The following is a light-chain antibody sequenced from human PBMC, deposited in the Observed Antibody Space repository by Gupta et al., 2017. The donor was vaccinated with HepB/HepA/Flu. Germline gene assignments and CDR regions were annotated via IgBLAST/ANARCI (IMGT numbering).Light chain of an antibody. CDR1: LSVLYPSNNKNH. Sequence: DIAMTQSPDSLAVTLGGRTNLNCKSSLSVLYPSNNKNHLAWYQQKSGQPPKLLIYWASTRESGVPDRFSGSGSGTDFTLTISSLQAEDVAVYFCQQFYSIPVTFGGGTKVEIK. CDR3: QQFYSIPVT. J-gene: IGKJ4*01. V-gene: IGKV4-1*01. CDR2: WAS.